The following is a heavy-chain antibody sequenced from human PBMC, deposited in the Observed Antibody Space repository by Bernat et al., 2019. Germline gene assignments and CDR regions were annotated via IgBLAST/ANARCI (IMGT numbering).Heavy chain of an antibody. V-gene: IGHV4-39*01. CDR2: VSNSEST. D-gene: IGHD3-10*01. CDR1: GDSISSSTYY. Sequence: QLQLQESGPGLVKPSETLSLTCTVSGDSISSSTYYWGWIRQPPGKGLEWIGSVSNSESTYYNPSLKSRVTITVDTSKNQFSLKLNSVPAADTAVFYCARQRSGSYYMDAFDIWGQGTMVTVSS. CDR3: ARQRSGSYYMDAFDI. J-gene: IGHJ3*02.